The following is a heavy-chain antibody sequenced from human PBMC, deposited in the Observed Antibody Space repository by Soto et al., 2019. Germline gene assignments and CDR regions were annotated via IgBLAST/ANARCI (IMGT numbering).Heavy chain of an antibody. J-gene: IGHJ4*02. V-gene: IGHV1-69*01. CDR1: GGTFSSYA. CDR3: ARGGYCSSTSCYTQDY. D-gene: IGHD2-2*02. Sequence: QVQLVQSGAEVKKPGSSVKVSCKASGGTFSSYAISWVRQAPGQGLEWMGGIIPIFGTANYAQKFQGRVTITADESTSTAYMELSGLRSEDTAVYYCARGGYCSSTSCYTQDYWGQGTLVTVSS. CDR2: IIPIFGTA.